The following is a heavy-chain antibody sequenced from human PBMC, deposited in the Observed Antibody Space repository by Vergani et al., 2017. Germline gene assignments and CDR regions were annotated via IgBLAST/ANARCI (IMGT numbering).Heavy chain of an antibody. CDR2: ISSSSSYI. V-gene: IGHV3-21*01. Sequence: EVQLVESGGGLVKPGGSLRLSCAASGFTFSSYSMNWVRQAPGKGLEWVSSISSSSSYIYYADSVKGRFTISRDNAKNSLYLQMNSLRAEDTAVYYCAREPPYDILTGYLWGQGTLVTVSS. D-gene: IGHD3-9*01. CDR1: GFTFSSYS. J-gene: IGHJ5*02. CDR3: AREPPYDILTGYL.